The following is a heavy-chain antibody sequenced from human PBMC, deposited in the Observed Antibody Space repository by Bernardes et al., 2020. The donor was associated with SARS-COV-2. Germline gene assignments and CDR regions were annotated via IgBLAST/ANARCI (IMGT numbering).Heavy chain of an antibody. CDR1: GYTFTGYY. Sequence: ASVKVSCKASGYTFTGYYMHWVRQAPGQGLEWMGWINPNSGGTNYAQKFQGWVTMTRDTSISTAYMELSRLRSDDTAVYYCARGQYQLLGYYYYGMDVWGQGTTVTVSS. CDR3: ARGQYQLLGYYYYGMDV. CDR2: INPNSGGT. D-gene: IGHD2-2*01. V-gene: IGHV1-2*04. J-gene: IGHJ6*02.